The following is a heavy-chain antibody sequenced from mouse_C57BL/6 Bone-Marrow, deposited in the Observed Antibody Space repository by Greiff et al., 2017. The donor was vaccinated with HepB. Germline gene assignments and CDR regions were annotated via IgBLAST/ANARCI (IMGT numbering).Heavy chain of an antibody. J-gene: IGHJ2*01. CDR1: GFTFSSYA. Sequence: DVMLVESGGGLVKPGGSLKLSCAASGFTFSSYAMSWVRQTPEKRLEWVATISDGGSYTYYPDNVKGRFTISRDNAKNNLYLQMSHLKSEDTAMYYCARAFYSNYGYFDYWGQGTTLTVSS. CDR3: ARAFYSNYGYFDY. V-gene: IGHV5-4*03. CDR2: ISDGGSYT. D-gene: IGHD2-5*01.